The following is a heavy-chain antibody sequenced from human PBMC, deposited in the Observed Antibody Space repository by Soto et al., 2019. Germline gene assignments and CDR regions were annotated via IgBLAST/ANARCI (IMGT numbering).Heavy chain of an antibody. CDR1: AGSISSYY. CDR2: IYNSGIT. V-gene: IGHV4-59*01. D-gene: IGHD1-26*01. Sequence: QVQLQESGPGLVKASATLSLTCTVSAGSISSYYWGWIRQSPGEGLEWIGYIYNSGITNYNPSRKSGLTMSVDTSKNQFSLKLSSVTAADTAVYYCARIIRTLAWDVVDVWGQGTRVTV. J-gene: IGHJ6*02. CDR3: ARIIRTLAWDVVDV.